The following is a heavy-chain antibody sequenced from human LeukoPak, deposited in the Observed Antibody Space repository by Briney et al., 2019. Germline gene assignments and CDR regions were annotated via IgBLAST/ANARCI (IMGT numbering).Heavy chain of an antibody. Sequence: GGSLRLSCAASGFTFSNFAMNWVRQAPGKGLEWVSVIYSGGSTYYADSVKGRFTISRDNSKNTLYLQMNSLRAEDTAVYYCARDLTGMDVWGKGTTVTISS. D-gene: IGHD3-16*01. V-gene: IGHV3-66*01. J-gene: IGHJ6*03. CDR3: ARDLTGMDV. CDR1: GFTFSNFA. CDR2: IYSGGST.